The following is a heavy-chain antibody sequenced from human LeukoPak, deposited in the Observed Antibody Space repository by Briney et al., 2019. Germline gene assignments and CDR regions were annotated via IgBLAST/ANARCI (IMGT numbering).Heavy chain of an antibody. J-gene: IGHJ3*01. Sequence: PGGSLRLFCVASGFTFSNAGMTWVRQAPGKGLEWVGRINSKTDGGATHYAAPVQGRFTISRDDLKDTLYLQMNSLTTEDTGVYYWTTCDGVNWGQGTMVTVSS. CDR3: TTCDGVN. D-gene: IGHD2-21*02. CDR2: INSKTDGGAT. CDR1: GFTFSNAG. V-gene: IGHV3-15*01.